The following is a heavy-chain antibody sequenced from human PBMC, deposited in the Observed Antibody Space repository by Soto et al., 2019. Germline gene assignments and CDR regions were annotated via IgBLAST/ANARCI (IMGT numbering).Heavy chain of an antibody. CDR2: IYPGDSDT. CDR3: AREDRRSSGWKLYYYGMDV. Sequence: GESLKISCKGSGYSFTSYWIGWVRQMPGKVLEWMGIIYPGDSDTRYSPSFQGQVTISADKSISTAYLQWSSLKASDTAMYYCAREDRRSSGWKLYYYGMDVLGQGXTVTVYS. CDR1: GYSFTSYW. J-gene: IGHJ6*01. D-gene: IGHD6-19*01. V-gene: IGHV5-51*01.